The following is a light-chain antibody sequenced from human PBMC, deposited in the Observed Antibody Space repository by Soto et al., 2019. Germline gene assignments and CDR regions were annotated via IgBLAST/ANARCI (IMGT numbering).Light chain of an antibody. CDR2: GAS. V-gene: IGKV3-15*01. J-gene: IGKJ5*01. CDR1: QSVSSN. CDR3: EQYKNWHPIT. Sequence: EIVMTQSPATLSVSPGERATLSCRASQSVSSNLAWYQQKPGQAPRLLIYGASTRATGIPARFSGSGSGREFTLTISSLQSEDFAVYYCEQYKNWHPITFGQGTRLEIK.